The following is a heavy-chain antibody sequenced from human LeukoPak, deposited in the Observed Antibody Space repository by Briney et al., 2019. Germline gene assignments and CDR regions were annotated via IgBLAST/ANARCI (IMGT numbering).Heavy chain of an antibody. Sequence: GGSLRLSCAASGFTFSSYWMSWVRQAPGKGLEWVANIKQDGSEKYYVDSVKGRFTISRDSAKNSLYLQMNSLRAEDTAVYYCAGSGATDYFDYWGQGTLVTVSS. CDR1: GFTFSSYW. D-gene: IGHD1-26*01. CDR3: AGSGATDYFDY. V-gene: IGHV3-7*01. CDR2: IKQDGSEK. J-gene: IGHJ4*02.